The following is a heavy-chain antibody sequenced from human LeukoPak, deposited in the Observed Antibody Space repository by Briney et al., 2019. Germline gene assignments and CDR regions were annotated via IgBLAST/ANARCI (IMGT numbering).Heavy chain of an antibody. J-gene: IGHJ4*02. CDR3: ASPYYYDSSGYYSPCYFDY. V-gene: IGHV1-69*04. Sequence: SVKVSCKASGGTFSSYAISWVRQAPGQGLEWMGRIIPILGIANYAQKFQGRVTITADKSTSTAYMELSSLRSEDTAVYYCASPYYYDSSGYYSPCYFDYWGQGTLVTVSS. D-gene: IGHD3-22*01. CDR1: GGTFSSYA. CDR2: IIPILGIA.